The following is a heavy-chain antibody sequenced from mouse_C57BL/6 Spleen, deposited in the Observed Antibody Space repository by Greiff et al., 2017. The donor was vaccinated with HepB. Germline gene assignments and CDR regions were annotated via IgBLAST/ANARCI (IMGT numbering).Heavy chain of an antibody. V-gene: IGHV1-82*01. CDR1: GYAFSSSW. CDR2: IYPGDGDT. D-gene: IGHD1-1*01. Sequence: VQLQQSGPELVKPGASVKISCKASGYAFSSSWMNWVKQRPGKGLEWIGRIYPGDGDTNYNGKFKGKAKLTADKSSSTAYMQLSSLTSEDSAVYFCARRGGSSAFDYWGQGTTLTVSS. CDR3: ARRGGSSAFDY. J-gene: IGHJ2*01.